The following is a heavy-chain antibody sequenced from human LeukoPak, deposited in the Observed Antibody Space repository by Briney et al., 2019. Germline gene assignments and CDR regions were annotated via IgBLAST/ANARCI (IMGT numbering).Heavy chain of an antibody. D-gene: IGHD3-3*01. V-gene: IGHV3-74*01. Sequence: GGSLRLSCAASGFTFSSYWMRWVRQAPGKGLVWVSRISSDGGSTSYADSVKGRFTISRDNAKNTLYLQMNSLRAEDTAVDYCASGYDFWSGGQYGMDVWGQGTTVTVSS. J-gene: IGHJ6*02. CDR2: ISSDGGST. CDR1: GFTFSSYW. CDR3: ASGYDFWSGGQYGMDV.